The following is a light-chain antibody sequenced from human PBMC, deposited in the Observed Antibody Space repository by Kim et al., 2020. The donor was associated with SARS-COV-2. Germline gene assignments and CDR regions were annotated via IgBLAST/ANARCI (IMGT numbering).Light chain of an antibody. V-gene: IGKV1-39*01. CDR3: QQSYSSPRT. J-gene: IGKJ2*01. CDR1: QSIRSY. Sequence: DIQMTQSPSSLSASVGDRVTITCRASQSIRSYLNWYQQKPGKAPKFLIYAASSLQSGVPSRFSGSGSGTDSTLTISSLQPEDFATYYCQQSYSSPRTFGQGTKLEI. CDR2: AAS.